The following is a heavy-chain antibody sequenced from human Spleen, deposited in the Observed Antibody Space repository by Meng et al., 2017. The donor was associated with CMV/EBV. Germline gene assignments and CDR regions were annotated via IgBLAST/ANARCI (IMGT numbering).Heavy chain of an antibody. CDR3: ARAYDILIGLGWFDP. J-gene: IGHJ5*02. D-gene: IGHD3-9*01. Sequence: VSGGSLSNSYWSWIRQSAGKGIEWIGEIQDSGSRNYNPPLRSRITISIDTSKNQFSLKLNSVTAADTAVYFCARAYDILIGLGWFDPWGQGTLVTVSS. V-gene: IGHV4-34*01. CDR2: IQDSGSR. CDR1: GGSLSNSY.